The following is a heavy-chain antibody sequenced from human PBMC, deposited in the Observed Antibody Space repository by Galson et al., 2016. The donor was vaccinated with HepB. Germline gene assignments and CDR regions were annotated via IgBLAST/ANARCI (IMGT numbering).Heavy chain of an antibody. CDR2: ITSSGTYT. CDR3: ARTARFGVAIASPYDAFDI. D-gene: IGHD3-3*01. Sequence: SLRLSCAGSGVTFGDFSMNWTRQAPGKGLEWTSYITSSGTYTNYADSVKGRFTISRDNAKNSLYLQMNNLRADDTAVYYCARTARFGVAIASPYDAFDIWGQGTSVSVSS. CDR1: GVTFGDFS. J-gene: IGHJ3*02. V-gene: IGHV3-11*06.